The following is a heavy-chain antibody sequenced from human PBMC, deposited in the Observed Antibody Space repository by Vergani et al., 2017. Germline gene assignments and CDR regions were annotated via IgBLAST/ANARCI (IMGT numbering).Heavy chain of an antibody. V-gene: IGHV4-38-2*01. J-gene: IGHJ6*02. CDR3: ARHVGSSYYXGSGSYYVGYGMDV. CDR2: IYHSGST. Sequence: QVQLQESGPGLVKPSETLALTCAVSGYSISSGYYWGWIRQPPGKGLEWIGSIYHSGSTYYNPSLKSRVTISVDTSKNQFSLKLSSVTAADTAVYYCARHVGSSYYXGSGSYYVGYGMDVWGQGTTVTVSS. CDR1: GYSISSGYY. D-gene: IGHD3-10*01.